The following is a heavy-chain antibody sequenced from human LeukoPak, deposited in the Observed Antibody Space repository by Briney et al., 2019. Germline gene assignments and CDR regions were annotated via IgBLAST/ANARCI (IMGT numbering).Heavy chain of an antibody. V-gene: IGHV3-74*01. CDR1: GNYW. J-gene: IGHJ4*02. D-gene: IGHD4-17*01. Sequence: PGGSLRLSCAASGNYWMHWVRQVPGKGLVWVSHINSDGSWTSYADSVKGRFTISRDNSQNTLYLQMNSLRADETAIYYCARAPGGFHGDYSPIAYWGQGTLVAVSS. CDR2: INSDGSWT. CDR3: ARAPGGFHGDYSPIAY.